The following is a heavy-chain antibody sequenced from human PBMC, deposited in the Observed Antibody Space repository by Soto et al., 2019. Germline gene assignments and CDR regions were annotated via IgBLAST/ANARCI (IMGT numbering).Heavy chain of an antibody. J-gene: IGHJ6*02. Sequence: PGGSLRLSCVASGFTFSTYSINWVRQARGKGLEWVSSISSRSDIYYADSVKGRFTISRDNAKNSVSLQMNSLRAEDTAVYYCAREYTAWPLAYGLDVWGQGTTVTVSS. V-gene: IGHV3-21*01. CDR3: AREYTAWPLAYGLDV. CDR1: GFTFSTYS. D-gene: IGHD2-2*02. CDR2: ISSRSDI.